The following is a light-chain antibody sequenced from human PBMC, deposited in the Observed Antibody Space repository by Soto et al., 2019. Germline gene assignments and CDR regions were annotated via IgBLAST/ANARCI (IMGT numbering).Light chain of an antibody. Sequence: DIQMTQSPSSLSASVGDRVTITCRASQSISSYLNWYQQKPGKAPKLLIYAASSLQSGVPSRFSGSGSGTDFTLTISSLQPEDFDTYYCQQSYSTPLTLGGGTKVDIK. CDR1: QSISSY. CDR2: AAS. CDR3: QQSYSTPLT. V-gene: IGKV1-39*01. J-gene: IGKJ4*01.